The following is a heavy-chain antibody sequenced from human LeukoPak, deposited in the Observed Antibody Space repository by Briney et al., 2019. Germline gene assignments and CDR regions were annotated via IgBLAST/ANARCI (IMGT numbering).Heavy chain of an antibody. V-gene: IGHV4-39*01. D-gene: IGHD5-12*01. Sequence: SETLSLTCTVSGGSISSSSYYWGWIRQPPGKGLEGIGSIYYSGSTYYNPSLKSRVTISVDTSKNQLSLKVNSVTAADTAVYYCARLGSYYYYYYMDVWGKGTTVTVSS. CDR3: ARLGSYYYYYYMDV. CDR1: GGSISSSSYY. J-gene: IGHJ6*03. CDR2: IYYSGST.